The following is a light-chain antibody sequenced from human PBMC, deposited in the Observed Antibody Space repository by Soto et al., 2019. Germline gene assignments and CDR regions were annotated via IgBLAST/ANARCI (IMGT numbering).Light chain of an antibody. CDR1: QSVSSSY. J-gene: IGKJ1*01. CDR3: QQYGSSTRT. CDR2: GAS. Sequence: EIVITQSPGTLSLSPGERATLSCRASQSVSSSYLAWYQQKPGQAPRLIIYGASGRDTGIPDRFSGSGSGTEFTLTISRLEPEDFEVYDCQQYGSSTRTFGQGTKVDIK. V-gene: IGKV3-20*01.